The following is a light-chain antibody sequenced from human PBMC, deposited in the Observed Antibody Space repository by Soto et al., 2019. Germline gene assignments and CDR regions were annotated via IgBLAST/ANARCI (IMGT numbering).Light chain of an antibody. Sequence: IVLSHAPATPSVSTGESATLFCRASQNIEYNVGRYQHSPGQTPRHLIYHAATMATGVPARFGGSGSGTEFTVATSSLQSEDFTVYSCLQYHNLWAFGQVTMVDIK. CDR2: HAA. CDR1: QNIEYN. CDR3: LQYHNLWA. V-gene: IGKV3-15*01. J-gene: IGKJ1*01.